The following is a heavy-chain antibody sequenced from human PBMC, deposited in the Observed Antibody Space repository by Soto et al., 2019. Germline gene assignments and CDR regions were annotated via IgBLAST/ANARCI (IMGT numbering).Heavy chain of an antibody. J-gene: IGHJ5*02. Sequence: SETLSLTCTVSGGSISNYYWSWIRQAPGKGLEWIAYVYYSGSVMYNPSLKNRVTMSVDTAKNQVVLKLNSVTAADTAFYYCAEMKPGRWFGAWGQGTLVTVSS. D-gene: IGHD1-26*01. CDR3: AEMKPGRWFGA. CDR2: VYYSGSV. CDR1: GGSISNYY. V-gene: IGHV4-59*08.